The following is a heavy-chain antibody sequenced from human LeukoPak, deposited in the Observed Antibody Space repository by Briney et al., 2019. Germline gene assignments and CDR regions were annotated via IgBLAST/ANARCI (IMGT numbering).Heavy chain of an antibody. CDR2: INPSGGGT. V-gene: IGHV1-46*01. Sequence: ASVKVSCKASGYTFTSYYMHWVRQAPGQGLEWMGIINPSGGGTSYAQKFQGRVTMTRDTSTSTVYIELSSLRSEDTAVYYCARAPGIAAGYYYYGMDVWGQGTTVTVSS. CDR3: ARAPGIAAGYYYYGMDV. CDR1: GYTFTSYY. D-gene: IGHD6-13*01. J-gene: IGHJ6*02.